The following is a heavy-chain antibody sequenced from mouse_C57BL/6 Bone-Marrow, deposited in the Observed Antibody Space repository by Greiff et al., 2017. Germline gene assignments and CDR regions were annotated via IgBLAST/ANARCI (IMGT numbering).Heavy chain of an antibody. J-gene: IGHJ4*01. Sequence: EVQLQQSGAELVKPGASVKLSCTASGFNIKDYYMHWVKQRTEQGLEWIGRIDPEDGETKYAPKFQGKATITAYTSSNPAYLQLSSLTSEDTAVYYCARLYYGNPYAMDYWGQGTSVTVSS. CDR1: GFNIKDYY. CDR2: IDPEDGET. D-gene: IGHD2-1*01. CDR3: ARLYYGNPYAMDY. V-gene: IGHV14-2*01.